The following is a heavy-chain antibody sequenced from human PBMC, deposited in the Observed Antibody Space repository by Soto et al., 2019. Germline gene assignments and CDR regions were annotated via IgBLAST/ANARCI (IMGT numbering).Heavy chain of an antibody. CDR2: FDPEDGET. D-gene: IGHD3-22*01. J-gene: IGHJ3*02. Sequence: DPVKVSCKVSGYTLTELSMHWVRQAPGKGLEWMGGFDPEDGETIYAQKFQGRVTMTEDTSTDTAYMELSSLRSEDTAVYYCATIRLYYYDSSGYHPDAFDIWGQGTMVTVSS. V-gene: IGHV1-24*01. CDR1: GYTLTELS. CDR3: ATIRLYYYDSSGYHPDAFDI.